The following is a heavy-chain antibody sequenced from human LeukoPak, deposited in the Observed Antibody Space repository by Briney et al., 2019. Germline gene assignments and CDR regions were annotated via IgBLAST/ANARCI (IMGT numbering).Heavy chain of an antibody. Sequence: SETLSLTCTVSGGSVSSGSYYWSWIRQPPGKGLEWIGYIYYSGSTNYNPSLKSRVTISVDTSKNQFSLKLSSVTAADTAVYYCARVLGYCSGGSCTIAGEFDYWGQGTLVTVSS. CDR2: IYYSGST. CDR3: ARVLGYCSGGSCTIAGEFDY. V-gene: IGHV4-61*01. J-gene: IGHJ4*02. CDR1: GGSVSSGSYY. D-gene: IGHD2-15*01.